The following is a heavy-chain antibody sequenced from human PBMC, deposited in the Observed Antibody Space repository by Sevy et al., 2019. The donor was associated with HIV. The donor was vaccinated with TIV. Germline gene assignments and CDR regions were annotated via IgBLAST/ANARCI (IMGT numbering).Heavy chain of an antibody. CDR3: TTNDLIVVVPAAAKHFDY. Sequence: GGSLRLSCAASGFTFSNAWMSWVRQAPGKGLEWVGRIKSKTDGGTTDYAEPEKGRFNISRDDSKNTLYLQMNSLKTEDTAEYYCTTNDLIVVVPAAAKHFDYWGQGTLVTVSS. D-gene: IGHD2-2*01. CDR1: GFTFSNAW. J-gene: IGHJ4*02. V-gene: IGHV3-15*01. CDR2: IKSKTDGGTT.